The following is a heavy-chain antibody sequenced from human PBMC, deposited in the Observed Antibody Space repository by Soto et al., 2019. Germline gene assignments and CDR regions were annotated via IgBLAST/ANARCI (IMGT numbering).Heavy chain of an antibody. CDR1: GYTFTNYH. J-gene: IGHJ4*02. Sequence: ASVKVACKASGYTFTNYHIHWVRQAPEDGLEWMGRINPSGGTTIYAQKFHGRVTMTRDTSTSTVYMELSSLRAEDTAVYYCARGTQLVLPLDYWGQGTLVTVSS. V-gene: IGHV1-46*01. D-gene: IGHD6-6*01. CDR2: INPSGGTT. CDR3: ARGTQLVLPLDY.